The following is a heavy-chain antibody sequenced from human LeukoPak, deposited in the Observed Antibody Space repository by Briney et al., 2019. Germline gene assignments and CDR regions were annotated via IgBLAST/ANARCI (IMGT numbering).Heavy chain of an antibody. D-gene: IGHD3-22*01. V-gene: IGHV3-21*01. CDR3: ARARKYYDSSGYSYYFDY. CDR1: GFTFSSYS. CDR2: ISSSSSYI. Sequence: PGGSLRLSCAASGFTFSSYSMNWVRQAPGKGLEWVSSISSSSSYICYADSVKGRFTISRDNAKNSLYLQMNSLRAEDTAVYYCARARKYYDSSGYSYYFDYWGQGTLVTVSS. J-gene: IGHJ4*02.